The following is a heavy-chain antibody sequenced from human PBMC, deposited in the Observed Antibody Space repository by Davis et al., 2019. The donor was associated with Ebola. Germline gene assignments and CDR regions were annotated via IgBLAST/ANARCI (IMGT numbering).Heavy chain of an antibody. CDR2: ISSNGGST. V-gene: IGHV3-64*04. CDR1: GFTFSSYA. CDR3: ARDNRGRPLGY. D-gene: IGHD3-16*02. Sequence: GESLKISCSASGFTFSSYAMHWVRQAPGKGLEYVSAISSNGGSTYYADSVKGRFTISRDNTKNFLWLQMNSLRVEDTAVYYCARDNRGRPLGYWGQGTLVIVSS. J-gene: IGHJ4*02.